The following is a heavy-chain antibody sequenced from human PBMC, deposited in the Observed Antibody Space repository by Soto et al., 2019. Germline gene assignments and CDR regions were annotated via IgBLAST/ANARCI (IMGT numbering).Heavy chain of an antibody. D-gene: IGHD3-9*01. J-gene: IGHJ6*02. Sequence: ASVKVSCKASGGTFSSYAISWVRQAPGQGLEWMGGIIPIFGTANYAQKFQGRVTITADESTSTAYMELSSLRSEDTAVYYCASAFLTGTRMDVWGQGTTVTVSS. CDR1: GGTFSSYA. CDR2: IIPIFGTA. CDR3: ASAFLTGTRMDV. V-gene: IGHV1-69*13.